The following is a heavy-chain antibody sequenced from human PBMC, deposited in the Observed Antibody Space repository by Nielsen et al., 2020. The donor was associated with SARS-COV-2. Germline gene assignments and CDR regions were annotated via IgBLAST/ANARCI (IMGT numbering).Heavy chain of an antibody. D-gene: IGHD6-13*01. CDR2: IKQDASEK. V-gene: IGHV3-7*03. Sequence: GESLKISCEVSGFTLSSYWMSWVRQTPGKGLEWVANIKQDASEKYYLDSVKGRFTVSRDNAKNSVYLQMNRLRAEDTAVYYCVRAAGSSWHFDYWGQGTLVTVSP. J-gene: IGHJ4*02. CDR3: VRAAGSSWHFDY. CDR1: GFTLSSYW.